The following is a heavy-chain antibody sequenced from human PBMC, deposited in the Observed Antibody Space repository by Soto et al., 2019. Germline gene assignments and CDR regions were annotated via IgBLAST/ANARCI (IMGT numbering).Heavy chain of an antibody. CDR1: GFTVSSNY. CDR3: TKDSGDYSHIFAY. CDR2: IYSGGST. J-gene: IGHJ4*02. V-gene: IGHV3-53*04. D-gene: IGHD3-10*01. Sequence: GGSLRLSCAASGFTVSSNYMSWVRQAPGKGLEWVSVIYSGGSTYYADSVKGRFTISRHNSKNTLYLQMNSLRAEDTAVYYCTKDSGDYSHIFAYWGKGTLVPVSS.